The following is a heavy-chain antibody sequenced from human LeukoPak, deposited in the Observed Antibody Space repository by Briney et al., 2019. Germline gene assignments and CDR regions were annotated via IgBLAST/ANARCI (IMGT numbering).Heavy chain of an antibody. CDR1: GYTFSDYY. CDR3: ARASSWYVYYFDY. Sequence: ASVKVSCKASGYTFSDYYTHWVRQAPGQGLEWMGRINPNSGGTNYAQKFQGRVTMTRDTSISTAYMELSRLRSDDTAVYYCARASSWYVYYFDYWGQGTLVTVSS. J-gene: IGHJ4*02. D-gene: IGHD6-13*01. CDR2: INPNSGGT. V-gene: IGHV1-2*06.